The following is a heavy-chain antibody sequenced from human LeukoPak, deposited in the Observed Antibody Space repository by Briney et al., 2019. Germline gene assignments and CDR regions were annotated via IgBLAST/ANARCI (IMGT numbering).Heavy chain of an antibody. J-gene: IGHJ6*03. CDR3: ARSVRGGQLGALNYYMDV. D-gene: IGHD3-10*01. CDR2: INHSGST. V-gene: IGHV4-34*01. CDR1: GGSFSGYY. Sequence: SETLSLTCAVYGGSFSGYYWSWIRQPPGKGLEWIGEINHSGSTNYNPSLKSRVTMSVDTSKNQFSLKLISLTAADTAVYYCARSVRGGQLGALNYYMDVWGKGTTVTISS.